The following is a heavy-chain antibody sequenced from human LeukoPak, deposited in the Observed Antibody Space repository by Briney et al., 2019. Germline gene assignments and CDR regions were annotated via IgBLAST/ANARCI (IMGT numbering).Heavy chain of an antibody. V-gene: IGHV3-30-3*01. CDR3: ARERGDSSGYYRLHYYYYGMDV. CDR2: ISYDGSNK. J-gene: IGHJ6*02. CDR1: GFTFSSYA. D-gene: IGHD3-22*01. Sequence: GGSLRLSCAASGFTFSSYAMHWVRQAPGKGLEWVAVISYDGSNKYYADSVKGRFTISRDNSKNTLYLQMNSLRAEDTAVYCCARERGDSSGYYRLHYYYYGMDVWGQGTTVTVSS.